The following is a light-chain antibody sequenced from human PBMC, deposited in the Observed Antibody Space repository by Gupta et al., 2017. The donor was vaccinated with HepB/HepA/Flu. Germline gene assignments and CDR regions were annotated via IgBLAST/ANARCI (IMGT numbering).Light chain of an antibody. V-gene: IGLV3-21*04. CDR2: YDS. J-gene: IGLJ2*01. CDR3: QVWDSSSDHVV. Sequence: SYVLTQPRSVSVAPGKTARTTCGGNNIGSKSVHWYQQKPGQAPVLVIYYDSDRPSGIPERFSGSNSGNTATLTISRVEAGDEADYYCQVWDSSSDHVVFGGGTKLTVL. CDR1: NIGSKS.